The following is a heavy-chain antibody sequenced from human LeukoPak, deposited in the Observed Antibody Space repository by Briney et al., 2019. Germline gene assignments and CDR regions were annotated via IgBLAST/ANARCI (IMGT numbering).Heavy chain of an antibody. V-gene: IGHV1-18*01. CDR1: GYTFTSYG. Sequence: GASVKVSCKASGYTFTSYGISWVRQAPGQGLEWMGWISAYNGNTNYAQKLQARVTMTTDTSTSTAYMELRSLRSDDTAVYYCARDHDYVWGDHPPSHLDDYWGQGTLVTVSS. J-gene: IGHJ4*02. D-gene: IGHD3-16*01. CDR2: ISAYNGNT. CDR3: ARDHDYVWGDHPPSHLDDY.